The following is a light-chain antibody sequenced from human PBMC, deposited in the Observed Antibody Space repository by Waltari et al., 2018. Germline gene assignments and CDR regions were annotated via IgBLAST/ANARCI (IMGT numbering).Light chain of an antibody. V-gene: IGLV3-1*01. Sequence: SYELTHSPSVSVSPGQKASITCSGGKLVNKYSFWYQVKPGQAPVLVIYQDTKRPSGIPERFSGSNSGNTATLTVSGTQAMDEADYFCQAWDSNTAWVFGGGTKLTVL. CDR3: QAWDSNTAWV. CDR1: KLVNKY. CDR2: QDT. J-gene: IGLJ3*02.